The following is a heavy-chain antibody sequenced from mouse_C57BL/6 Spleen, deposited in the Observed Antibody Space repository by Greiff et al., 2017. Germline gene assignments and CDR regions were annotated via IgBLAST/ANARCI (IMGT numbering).Heavy chain of an antibody. Sequence: EVQLVESGGGLVQPKGSLKLSCAASGFTFNTYAMHWVRQAPGKGLEWVARIRSKSSNYATYYADSVKDRFTISRDGSQSMLYLQMNNLKTEDTAMYYCVRGGWDYYGSSPHWYFDVWGTGTTVTVSS. D-gene: IGHD1-1*01. V-gene: IGHV10-3*01. CDR2: IRSKSSNYAT. CDR1: GFTFNTYA. CDR3: VRGGWDYYGSSPHWYFDV. J-gene: IGHJ1*03.